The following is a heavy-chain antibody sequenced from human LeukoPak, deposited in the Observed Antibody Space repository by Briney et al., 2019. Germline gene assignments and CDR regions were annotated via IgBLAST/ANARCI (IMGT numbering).Heavy chain of an antibody. CDR3: AYQGGARVVPAAIG. CDR1: GFSFSSYA. V-gene: IGHV3-23*01. D-gene: IGHD2-2*01. J-gene: IGHJ4*02. CDR2: IGGGGAST. Sequence: PGGSLRLSCEASGFSFSSYAMTWVRQAPGKGLEWVSAIGGGGASTYYADSVKGHFTISRDNSKNTLYLQMNSLRAEDTAIYYCAYQGGARVVPAAIGWGQGTLVTVSS.